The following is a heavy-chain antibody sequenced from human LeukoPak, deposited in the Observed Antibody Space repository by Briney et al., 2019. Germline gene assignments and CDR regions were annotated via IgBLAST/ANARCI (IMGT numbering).Heavy chain of an antibody. CDR3: FYGDYGDNDAFDI. V-gene: IGHV5-51*01. CDR2: IYPGDSDT. J-gene: IGHJ3*02. D-gene: IGHD4-17*01. Sequence: GESLQISCNGSGYSFTSYWIGWVRQMPGKGLEWMGIIYPGDSDTRYSPSFQGQVTISADKSISTAYLQWSSLKASDTAMYYCFYGDYGDNDAFDIWGQGTMVTVSS. CDR1: GYSFTSYW.